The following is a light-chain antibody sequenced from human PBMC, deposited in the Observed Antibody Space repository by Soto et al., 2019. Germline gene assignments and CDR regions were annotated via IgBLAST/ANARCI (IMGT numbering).Light chain of an antibody. Sequence: EIVVTQSPGTLSLSPGERATLSCSASQSVSNNYLAWYQQKPGQAPRLLIYGASNRATGIPDRFSGSGSGTDFTLTISRLEPEDFAVYYCQQCGSSPWTFGQGTKVDIK. V-gene: IGKV3-20*01. CDR3: QQCGSSPWT. J-gene: IGKJ1*01. CDR1: QSVSNNY. CDR2: GAS.